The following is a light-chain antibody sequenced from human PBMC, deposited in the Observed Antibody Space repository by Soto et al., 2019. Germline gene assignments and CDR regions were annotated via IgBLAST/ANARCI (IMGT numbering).Light chain of an antibody. CDR2: EGS. CDR3: CSYAGSSTPYVV. Sequence: QSDLTQPASVSGSPGQSITISCTGTSSDVGSYNLVSWYQQHPGKAPKLMIYEGSKRPSGVSNRFSGSKSGNTASLTISGLQAEDEADYYCCSYAGSSTPYVVFGGGTKLTVL. J-gene: IGLJ2*01. CDR1: SSDVGSYNL. V-gene: IGLV2-23*01.